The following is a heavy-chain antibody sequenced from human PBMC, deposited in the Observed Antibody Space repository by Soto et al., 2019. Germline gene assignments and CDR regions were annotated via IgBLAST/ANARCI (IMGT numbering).Heavy chain of an antibody. J-gene: IGHJ5*02. CDR2: ISGSGGST. D-gene: IGHD2-15*01. CDR3: AKGSPGDCSGGSCYQPNWFDP. Sequence: GGSLRLSCAASGFTFSSYAMSWVRQAPGKGLEWVSAISGSGGSTYYADSVKGRFTISRDNSKNTLYLQMNSLRAEDTAVYYCAKGSPGDCSGGSCYQPNWFDPWGQGTLVTVSS. CDR1: GFTFSSYA. V-gene: IGHV3-23*01.